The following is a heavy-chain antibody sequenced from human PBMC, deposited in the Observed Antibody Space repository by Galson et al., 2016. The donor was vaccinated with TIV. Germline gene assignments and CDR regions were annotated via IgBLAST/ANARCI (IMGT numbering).Heavy chain of an antibody. CDR1: GGTLSRFT. V-gene: IGHV1-69*02. CDR2: IIPLLGIG. CDR3: AMYDSSGYYSAEFFQQ. Sequence: SVKVSCKASGGTLSRFTVSWVRQAPGQGLEWMGRIIPLLGIGNHAQKFQNRVAITADRSTSAAYMELSSLKSEDTAVYYCAMYDSSGYYSAEFFQQWGQGTLLIVSS. D-gene: IGHD3-22*01. J-gene: IGHJ1*01.